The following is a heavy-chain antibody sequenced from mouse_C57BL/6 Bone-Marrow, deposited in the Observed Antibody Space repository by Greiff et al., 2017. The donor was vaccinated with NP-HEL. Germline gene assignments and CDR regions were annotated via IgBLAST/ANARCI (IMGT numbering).Heavy chain of an antibody. V-gene: IGHV1-72*01. CDR3: ARYYYGSSSFDY. D-gene: IGHD1-1*01. J-gene: IGHJ2*01. CDR2: IDPNSGGT. Sequence: QVQLQQPGAELVKPGASVKLSCKASGYTFTSYLMHWVKQRPGRGLGWIGRIDPNSGGTKYNEKFKSKATLTVDKPSSTAYMQLNSLTSEDSAVYYCARYYYGSSSFDYWGQCTTLTVSS. CDR1: GYTFTSYL.